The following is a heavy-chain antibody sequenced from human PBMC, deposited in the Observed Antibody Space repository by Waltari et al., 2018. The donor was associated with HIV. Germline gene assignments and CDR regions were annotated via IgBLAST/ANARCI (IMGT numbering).Heavy chain of an antibody. J-gene: IGHJ5*02. CDR3: ARGTSGYSYGIGRKPTGWFDP. V-gene: IGHV4-34*01. CDR2: INHSGST. Sequence: QVQLQQWGAGLLTPSETLSLTCAVYGGSFSGSYLCWIRQPPGKALEWIGEINHSGSTNYNPSLKSRVTISVDTSKNQFSLKLSSVTAADTAVYYCARGTSGYSYGIGRKPTGWFDPWGQGTLVTVSS. CDR1: GGSFSGSY. D-gene: IGHD5-18*01.